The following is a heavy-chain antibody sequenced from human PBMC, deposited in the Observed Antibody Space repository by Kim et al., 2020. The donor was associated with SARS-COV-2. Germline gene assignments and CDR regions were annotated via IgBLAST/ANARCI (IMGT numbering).Heavy chain of an antibody. Sequence: SETLSLTCTVSGGSVSSGSYYWSWIRQPPGKGLEWIGYIYYSGSTNYNPSLKSRVTISVDTSKNQFSLKLSSVTAADTAVYYCAREDSSGWGYWGQGTLVTVSS. CDR1: GGSVSSGSYY. V-gene: IGHV4-61*01. CDR3: AREDSSGWGY. D-gene: IGHD6-19*01. J-gene: IGHJ4*02. CDR2: IYYSGST.